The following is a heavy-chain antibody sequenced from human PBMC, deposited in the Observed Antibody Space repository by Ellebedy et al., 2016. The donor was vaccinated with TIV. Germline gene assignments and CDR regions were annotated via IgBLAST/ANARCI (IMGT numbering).Heavy chain of an antibody. CDR3: ASRGVPLGYCSGDSCLETYYYYGMDV. V-gene: IGHV1-8*01. Sequence: AASVKVSCKASGDTFTSYDINWVRQATGQGLEWMGWMNPNSGNTGYAQKFQGRVTITADKSTSTAYMELSSLRSEDTAVYYCASRGVPLGYCSGDSCLETYYYYGMDVWGQGTTVTVSS. CDR1: GDTFTSYD. J-gene: IGHJ6*02. CDR2: MNPNSGNT. D-gene: IGHD2-15*01.